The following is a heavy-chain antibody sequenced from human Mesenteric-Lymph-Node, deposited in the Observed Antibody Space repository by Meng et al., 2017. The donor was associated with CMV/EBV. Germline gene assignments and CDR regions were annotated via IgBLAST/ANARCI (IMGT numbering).Heavy chain of an antibody. D-gene: IGHD2-2*02. CDR1: GFTFSSYR. CDR2: INSEGSST. Sequence: GGSLRPSCAASGFTFSSYRMHWVRQAPGKGLVWVSRINSEGSSTDYADSVKGRFTISRDNAKNTLYLQMNSLRAEDTAVYYCAREGCSSSSCYSRPYYYYYGMDIWGQGTTVTVSS. CDR3: AREGCSSSSCYSRPYYYYYGMDI. V-gene: IGHV3-74*01. J-gene: IGHJ6*02.